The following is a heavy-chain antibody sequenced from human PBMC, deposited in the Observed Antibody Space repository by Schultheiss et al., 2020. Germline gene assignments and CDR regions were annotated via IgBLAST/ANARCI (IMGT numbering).Heavy chain of an antibody. Sequence: ASVKVSCKASGYTFTGYWMHWVRQAPGQGLEWMGWINPNSGGTNYAQKFQGRVTMTRDTSISTDYMDLSRLRSDDTAVYYCARTRARIVGTTTTFSHFDYWGQGTLVTVSS. CDR1: GYTFTGYW. CDR3: ARTRARIVGTTTTFSHFDY. V-gene: IGHV1-2*02. J-gene: IGHJ4*02. D-gene: IGHD1-26*01. CDR2: INPNSGGT.